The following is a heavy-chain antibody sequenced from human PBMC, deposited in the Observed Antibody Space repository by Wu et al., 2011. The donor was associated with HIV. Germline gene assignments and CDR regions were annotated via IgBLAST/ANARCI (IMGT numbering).Heavy chain of an antibody. V-gene: IGHV1-69*15. D-gene: IGHD1-26*01. CDR2: IIPMFGTP. Sequence: QVQLVQSGAEEKKPGSSAKVSCKASGGTFSSHAINWVRQAPGQGLEWMGRIIPMFGTPNYARKFQGRVTITADESTSTAYMELSSLRSEDTAVYYCARGYKWDLPAYNWFDPWGQGTLVTVSS. CDR3: ARGYKWDLPAYNWFDP. CDR1: GGTFSSHA. J-gene: IGHJ5*02.